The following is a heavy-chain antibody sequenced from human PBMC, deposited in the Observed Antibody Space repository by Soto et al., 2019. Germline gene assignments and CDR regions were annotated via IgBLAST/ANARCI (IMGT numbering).Heavy chain of an antibody. J-gene: IGHJ5*02. D-gene: IGHD4-17*01. CDR2: ISAYNGNT. V-gene: IGHV1-18*01. CDR1: GYTFTSYG. CDR3: ARDPNYGDLPHEWFDP. Sequence: GPSVKVSCKASGYTFTSYGISWVRPAPGQGLEWMGWISAYNGNTNYAQKLQGRVTMTTDTSTSTAYMELRSLRSDDTAVYYCARDPNYGDLPHEWFDPWGQGTLVTVSS.